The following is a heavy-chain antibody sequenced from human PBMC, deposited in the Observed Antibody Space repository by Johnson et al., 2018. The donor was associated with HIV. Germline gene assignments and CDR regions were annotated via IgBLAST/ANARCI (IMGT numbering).Heavy chain of an antibody. V-gene: IGHV3-30*19. CDR1: GFTFSSYG. Sequence: QVQLVESGGGVVQPGRSLRLSCAASGFTFSSYGMHWVRQAPGKGLEWVAVISYDGSNKYYADSVKGRFTISRDNYKNTLYLQMNSLRAEDTAVYYCAREGALGAYDAFDIWGQGTMVTVSS. J-gene: IGHJ3*02. CDR3: AREGALGAYDAFDI. D-gene: IGHD3-10*01. CDR2: ISYDGSNK.